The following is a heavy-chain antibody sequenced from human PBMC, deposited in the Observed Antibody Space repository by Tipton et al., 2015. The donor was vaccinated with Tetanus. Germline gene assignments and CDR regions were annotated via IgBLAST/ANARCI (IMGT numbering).Heavy chain of an antibody. Sequence: GSLRLSCAASGFTFRNYWMNWVRQAPGKGLEWVSRINGEASDTGYADSVKGRLSITRDNTKKMQNLQINSMRGEDTAGYYCARELACDGSGRDAFDIWGHGTMVPVSS. CDR2: INGEASDT. CDR1: GFTFRNYW. V-gene: IGHV3-74*01. D-gene: IGHD3-10*01. J-gene: IGHJ3*02. CDR3: ARELACDGSGRDAFDI.